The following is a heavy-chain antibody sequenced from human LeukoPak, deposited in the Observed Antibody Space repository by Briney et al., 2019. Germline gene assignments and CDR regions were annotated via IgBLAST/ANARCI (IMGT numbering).Heavy chain of an antibody. CDR2: INPSGGST. V-gene: IGHV1-46*01. J-gene: IGHJ2*01. CDR3: ARKEGGGYWYFDL. Sequence: GASVKVSCKASGYSFTAYYIHWVRQAPGQGLEWMGIINPSGGSTSYAQKFQGRVTMTRNTSISTAYMELSSLRSEDTAVYYCARKEGGGYWYFDLWGRGTLVTVSS. CDR1: GYSFTAYY. D-gene: IGHD1-26*01.